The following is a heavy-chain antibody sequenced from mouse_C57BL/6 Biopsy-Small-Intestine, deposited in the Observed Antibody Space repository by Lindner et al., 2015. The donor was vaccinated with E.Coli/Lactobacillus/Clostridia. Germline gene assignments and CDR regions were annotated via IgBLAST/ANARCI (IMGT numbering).Heavy chain of an antibody. CDR2: ICPGSGST. J-gene: IGHJ1*03. Sequence: VQLQESGADLVKPGASVKMSCKASGYTFTSYWITWVKQRPGQGLEWIGDICPGSGSTNYNEKFKSKATLTVDTSSSTAYMQLSSLTSEDSAVYYCARNWDGESWYFDVWGTGTTVTVSS. D-gene: IGHD4-1*01. V-gene: IGHV1-55*01. CDR1: GYTFTSYW. CDR3: ARNWDGESWYFDV.